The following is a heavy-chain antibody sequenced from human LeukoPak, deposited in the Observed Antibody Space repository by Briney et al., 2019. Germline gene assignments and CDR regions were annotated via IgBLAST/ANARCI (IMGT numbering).Heavy chain of an antibody. CDR2: ISSSGNTI. D-gene: IGHD1-1*01. CDR3: ARDNGTLDAFDI. CDR1: GFIFSDYY. J-gene: IGHJ3*02. V-gene: IGHV3-11*01. Sequence: GGSLRLSCAASGFIFSDYYMNWFRQAPGRGLEWVSYISSSGNTIYYADSVKGRFTISRDNAKNSLYLQMSSLRAEDTAVYYCARDNGTLDAFDIWGLGTMVTVSS.